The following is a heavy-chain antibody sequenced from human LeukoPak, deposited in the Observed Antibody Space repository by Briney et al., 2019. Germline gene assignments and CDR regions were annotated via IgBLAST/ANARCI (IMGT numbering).Heavy chain of an antibody. CDR2: ISAYSGNT. D-gene: IGHD5-24*01. Sequence: ASVKVSCKASSYTFATYGISWVRQAPGQGLEWMGWISAYSGNTNYAQKLQGRVIMTTDTSASTAYMELSSLRSEDTAVYYCARHPLRRDGYPVFYFDYWGQGTLVTVSS. V-gene: IGHV1-18*01. CDR1: SYTFATYG. J-gene: IGHJ4*02. CDR3: ARHPLRRDGYPVFYFDY.